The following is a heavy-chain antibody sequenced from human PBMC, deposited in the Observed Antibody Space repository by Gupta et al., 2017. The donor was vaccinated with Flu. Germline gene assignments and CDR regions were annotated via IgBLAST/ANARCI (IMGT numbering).Heavy chain of an antibody. CDR2: ISPGSSTA. CDR1: GFTFSTYA. D-gene: IGHD6-6*01. V-gene: IGHV3-23*01. CDR3: GSQSSIAAPVDY. Sequence: EVQLLESGGGLVQPGGSLGLSCAASGFTFSTYAMTWVRQAPGKGLEWVSTISPGSSTAHYADSVKGRFTISRDNSKNTLYLQMLSLRAEDTAVYFCGSQSSIAAPVDYWGQGTLVTVSS. J-gene: IGHJ4*02.